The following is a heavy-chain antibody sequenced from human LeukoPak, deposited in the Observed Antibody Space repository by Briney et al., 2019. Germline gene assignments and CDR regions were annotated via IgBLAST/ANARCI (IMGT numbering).Heavy chain of an antibody. V-gene: IGHV3-30*18. CDR2: ISTDGSNE. CDR3: AKVQYYHSSGYLGY. CDR1: GFTFSSYG. Sequence: GKSLRLSCAAAGFTFSSYGMHWVRQAPGKGLKWVAVISTDGSNEYYVDSVKGRFTISRDNSKNMLYLQMKSLRAEDTAVYYCAKVQYYHSSGYLGYWGQGTLVTVSS. J-gene: IGHJ4*02. D-gene: IGHD3-22*01.